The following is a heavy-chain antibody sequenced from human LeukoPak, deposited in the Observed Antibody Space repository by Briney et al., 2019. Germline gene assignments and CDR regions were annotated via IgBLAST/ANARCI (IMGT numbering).Heavy chain of an antibody. V-gene: IGHV3-21*01. D-gene: IGHD3-10*01. J-gene: IGHJ1*01. Sequence: GGSLRLSCAASGFTFSSYSMNWVRQAPGKGLEWVSSISSSSTSIYYADSVKGRLTISRDNAKNSLYLQMNSLRAEDTAVYYCARTYGSGSYEYFQHWGQGTLVTVSS. CDR2: ISSSSTSI. CDR3: ARTYGSGSYEYFQH. CDR1: GFTFSSYS.